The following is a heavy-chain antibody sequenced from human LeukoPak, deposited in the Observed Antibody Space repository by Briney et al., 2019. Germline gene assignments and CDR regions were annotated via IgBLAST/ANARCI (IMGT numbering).Heavy chain of an antibody. J-gene: IGHJ5*02. Sequence: ASVEVSCKASGYTFTSYGISWVRQAPGQGLEWMGIINPSGGSTSYAQKFQGRVTMTRDTSTSTVYMELSSLRSEDTAVYYCARQYCSGGSCYRNWFDPWGQGTLVTVSS. V-gene: IGHV1-46*01. CDR3: ARQYCSGGSCYRNWFDP. CDR1: GYTFTSYG. D-gene: IGHD2-15*01. CDR2: INPSGGST.